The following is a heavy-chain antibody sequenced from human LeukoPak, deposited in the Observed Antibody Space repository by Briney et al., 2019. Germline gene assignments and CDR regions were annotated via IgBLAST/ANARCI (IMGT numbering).Heavy chain of an antibody. Sequence: ASVKVSCKASGYTFTSYGISWVRQAPGQGPEWMGWISAYNGNTNYAQKLQGRVTMTTDTSTSTAYMELRSLRSDDTAVYYCARREPNYYDSSGYGYWGQGTLVTVSS. CDR3: ARREPNYYDSSGYGY. CDR1: GYTFTSYG. J-gene: IGHJ4*02. V-gene: IGHV1-18*01. CDR2: ISAYNGNT. D-gene: IGHD3-22*01.